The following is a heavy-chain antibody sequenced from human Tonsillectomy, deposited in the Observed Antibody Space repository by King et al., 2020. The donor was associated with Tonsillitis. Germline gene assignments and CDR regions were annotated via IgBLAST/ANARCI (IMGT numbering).Heavy chain of an antibody. V-gene: IGHV3-9*01. J-gene: IGHJ4*02. CDR2: IRWNGGSI. CDR3: AKERYGDYPLDY. D-gene: IGHD4-17*01. CDR1: GFTFDDYA. Sequence: VQLVESGGGLVQPGRSLRLSCAASGFTFDDYAMHWVRQAPGKGLEWVSDIRWNGGSIGYADSVKGRFTSSRDNAKNSLYLQMNSLRAEDTALYYCAKERYGDYPLDYWGQGTLVTVSS.